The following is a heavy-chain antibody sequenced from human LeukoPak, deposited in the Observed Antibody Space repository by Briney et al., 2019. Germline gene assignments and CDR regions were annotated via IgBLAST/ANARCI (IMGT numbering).Heavy chain of an antibody. J-gene: IGHJ4*02. D-gene: IGHD1-26*01. CDR1: GFTFSSYS. CDR3: ARDRGGSYSAIDY. V-gene: IGHV3-48*04. Sequence: GGSLRLSCAASGFTFSSYSMNWVRQAPGKGLEWVSFISSSSSTIYFADSVKGRFTISRDNAKNSLYLQMNSLRAEDTAVYYCARDRGGSYSAIDYWGQGTLVTVSS. CDR2: ISSSSSTI.